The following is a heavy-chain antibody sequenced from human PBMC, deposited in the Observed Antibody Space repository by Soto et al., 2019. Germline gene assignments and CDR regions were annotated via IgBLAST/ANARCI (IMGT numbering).Heavy chain of an antibody. V-gene: IGHV3-30-3*01. D-gene: IGHD5-12*01. J-gene: IGHJ3*01. CDR3: ARGYMGYVGAFDF. CDR1: GFTFSSYA. Sequence: QVQLVESGGGVVQPGRSLRLSCAASGFTFSSYAMHWVRQAPGKGLEWVAFTSSDGSNLYYANSVKGRFTISRDNSKNAFSRKVNGLRVEDTVVYYWARGYMGYVGAFDFGGKGKMAPVSS. CDR2: TSSDGSNL.